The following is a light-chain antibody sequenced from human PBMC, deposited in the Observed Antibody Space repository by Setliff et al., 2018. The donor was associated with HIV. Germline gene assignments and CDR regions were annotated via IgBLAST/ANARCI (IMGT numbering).Light chain of an antibody. J-gene: IGLJ1*01. Sequence: ALTQPASVSGSPGQSITISCTGTSSDIGSSKFVSWYQQHPGKAPKLMIYDVSNRPSGVSNRFSGSKSGNTASLTISGLQAEDEADYYCSSYTSSSSYVFGTGTKVTVL. CDR3: SSYTSSSSYV. V-gene: IGLV2-14*03. CDR1: SSDIGSSKF. CDR2: DVS.